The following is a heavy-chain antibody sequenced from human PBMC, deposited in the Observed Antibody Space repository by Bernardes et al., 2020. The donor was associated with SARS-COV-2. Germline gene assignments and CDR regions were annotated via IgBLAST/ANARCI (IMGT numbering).Heavy chain of an antibody. V-gene: IGHV3-33*08. CDR1: GFTFSSYG. Sequence: WGSLRLSCAASGFTFSSYGMHWVRQAPGKGLEWVAVIWYDGSNKYYADSVKGRFTISRDNSKNTLYLQMNSLRAEDTAVYYCARDKYYYDSSGYYYVGYYYYGMDVWGQGATVTVSS. CDR2: IWYDGSNK. CDR3: ARDKYYYDSSGYYYVGYYYYGMDV. J-gene: IGHJ6*02. D-gene: IGHD3-22*01.